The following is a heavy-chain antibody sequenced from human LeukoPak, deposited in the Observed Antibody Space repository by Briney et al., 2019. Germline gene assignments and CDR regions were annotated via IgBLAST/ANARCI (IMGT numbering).Heavy chain of an antibody. D-gene: IGHD2-15*01. J-gene: IGHJ4*02. Sequence: SETLSLTCAVYGGSFSGYYWSWIRQPPGKGLERIGEINHSGSTNYNPSLKSRVTISVDTSKNQFSLKLSSVTAADTAVYYCARGPYCSGGSCYLIYYFDYWGQGTLVTVSS. V-gene: IGHV4-34*01. CDR1: GGSFSGYY. CDR3: ARGPYCSGGSCYLIYYFDY. CDR2: INHSGST.